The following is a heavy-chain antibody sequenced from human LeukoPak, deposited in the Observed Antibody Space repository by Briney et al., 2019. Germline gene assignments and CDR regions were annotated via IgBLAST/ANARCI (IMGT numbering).Heavy chain of an antibody. CDR3: ARSLFYDSSGRYFDY. D-gene: IGHD3-22*01. CDR1: GGSFSGYY. V-gene: IGHV4-34*01. Sequence: SETLSLTCAVYGGSFSGYYWSWIRQLPGKGLEWIGEINHSGSTNYNPSLKSRVTISVDTSKNQFSLKLSSVTAADTAVYYCARSLFYDSSGRYFDYWGQGTLVTVSS. CDR2: INHSGST. J-gene: IGHJ4*02.